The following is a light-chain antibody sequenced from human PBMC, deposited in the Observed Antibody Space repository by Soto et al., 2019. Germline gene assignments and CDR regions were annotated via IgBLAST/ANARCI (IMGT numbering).Light chain of an antibody. Sequence: QSALTHPPSASGSPGQSVTISCTGTSSDVGDYNDVSWYQKHPGKAPKLMIYEVSKRPSGVPDRFSGSKSGNTAYLTVSGLQAEDEADYYCSSYAGSNKVFGGGTKLTVL. CDR1: SSDVGDYND. J-gene: IGLJ2*01. V-gene: IGLV2-8*01. CDR2: EVS. CDR3: SSYAGSNKV.